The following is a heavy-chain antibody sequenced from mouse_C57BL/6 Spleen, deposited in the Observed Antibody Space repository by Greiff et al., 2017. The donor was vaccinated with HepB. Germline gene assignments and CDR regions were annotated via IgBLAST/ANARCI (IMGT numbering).Heavy chain of an antibody. Sequence: EVHLVESGPGLVKPSQSLSLTCSVTGYSITSGYYWNWIRQFPGNKLEWMGYISYDGSNNYNPSLKNRISITRDTSKNQFFLKLNSVTTEDTATYYGARAPYYYGSSHLYYFDYWGQGTTLTVSS. D-gene: IGHD1-1*01. V-gene: IGHV3-6*01. CDR2: ISYDGSN. CDR3: ARAPYYYGSSHLYYFDY. CDR1: GYSITSGYY. J-gene: IGHJ2*01.